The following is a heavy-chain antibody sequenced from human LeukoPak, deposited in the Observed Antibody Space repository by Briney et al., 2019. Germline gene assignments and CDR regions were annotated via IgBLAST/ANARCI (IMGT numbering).Heavy chain of an antibody. Sequence: KTGGSLRLSCAASGFAFSSYTMNWVRQAPGKGLEWVSFISTSSSYIYYADSVKGRFTISRDNSKNSLYLQMSSLRAEDTAVYYCARDQDWNDRGGLDYWGQGTLVIVSS. CDR3: ARDQDWNDRGGLDY. D-gene: IGHD1-1*01. J-gene: IGHJ4*02. V-gene: IGHV3-21*01. CDR2: ISTSSSYI. CDR1: GFAFSSYT.